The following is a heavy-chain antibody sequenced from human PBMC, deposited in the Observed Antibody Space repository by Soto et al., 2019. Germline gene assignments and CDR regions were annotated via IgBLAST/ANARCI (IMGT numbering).Heavy chain of an antibody. D-gene: IGHD3-3*01. CDR1: GGTFSSYA. Sequence: GASVKVSCKASGGTFSSYAISWVRQAPGQGLEWMGGIIPIFGTANYAQKFQGRVTITADESTSTAYMELSSLRSEDTAVYYCARARDPIPPHDFWVYYYGMDVWGQGTTVTVSS. CDR3: ARARDPIPPHDFWVYYYGMDV. V-gene: IGHV1-69*13. CDR2: IIPIFGTA. J-gene: IGHJ6*02.